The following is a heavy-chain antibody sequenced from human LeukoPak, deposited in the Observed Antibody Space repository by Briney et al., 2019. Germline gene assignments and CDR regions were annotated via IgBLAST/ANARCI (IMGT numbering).Heavy chain of an antibody. Sequence: SETLSLTCTVSGGSISSYYWSWIRQPPGKRLEWIGYIYYSGSTNYNPSLKSRVTMSVDTSKNQFSLNLSSVTAADTAVYYCAREGGPYRPPDYSGQGTLVTVSS. V-gene: IGHV4-59*12. J-gene: IGHJ4*02. CDR2: IYYSGST. CDR3: AREGGPYRPPDY. CDR1: GGSISSYY.